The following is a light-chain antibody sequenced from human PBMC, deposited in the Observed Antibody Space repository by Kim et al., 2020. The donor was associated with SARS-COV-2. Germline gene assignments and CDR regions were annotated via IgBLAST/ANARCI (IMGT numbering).Light chain of an antibody. Sequence: EVVLTQSPGTLSLSPGERATLSCRASQTISSNYLAWYQQQPGQAPRLLIYGASSRATGISDRFSGSGSGTDFTLTVSRLEPEDFAVYYCQQYGSSPLTFGGGTKVEIK. V-gene: IGKV3-20*01. CDR1: QTISSNY. J-gene: IGKJ4*01. CDR3: QQYGSSPLT. CDR2: GAS.